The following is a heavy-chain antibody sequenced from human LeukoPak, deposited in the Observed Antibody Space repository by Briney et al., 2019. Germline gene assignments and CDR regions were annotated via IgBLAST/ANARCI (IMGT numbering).Heavy chain of an antibody. CDR3: ARLRDTMIFNY. D-gene: IGHD3-22*01. CDR1: GGSISSSSYY. V-gene: IGHV4-39*01. J-gene: IGHJ4*02. Sequence: PSETLSLTCTISGGSISSSSYYWGWIRQPPGKGLEWIGSIYYGGSTYYNPSLKSRVTISVDTSKNQFSLKLSSVTAADTAVYYCARLRDTMIFNYWGQGTLVTVSS. CDR2: IYYGGST.